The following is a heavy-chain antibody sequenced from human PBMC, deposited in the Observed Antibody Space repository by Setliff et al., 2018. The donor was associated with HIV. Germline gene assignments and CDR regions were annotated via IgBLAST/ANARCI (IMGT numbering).Heavy chain of an antibody. J-gene: IGHJ4*02. V-gene: IGHV1-18*01. Sequence: ASVKVSCKASGFSFTKYGFSWVRQAPGQGLEWMEWISAYNGNTNYGQKLQGRLTMTTDTSTTTAYMELTRLRSDDTAVYSCARGGDDSGPGTWTFDYWGQGALVTVSS. CDR3: ARGGDDSGPGTWTFDY. CDR1: GFSFTKYG. D-gene: IGHD3-10*01. CDR2: ISAYNGNT.